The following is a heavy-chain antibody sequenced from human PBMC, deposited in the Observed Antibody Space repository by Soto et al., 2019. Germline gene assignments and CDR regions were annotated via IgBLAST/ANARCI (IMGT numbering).Heavy chain of an antibody. D-gene: IGHD2-8*01. V-gene: IGHV1-2*02. CDR1: GYTFSGFY. J-gene: IGHJ4*02. CDR3: RVTGVSEVDY. Sequence: QVQLVQSGAEVKKPGASVKVSCRTSGYTFSGFYIHWVRQAPGQGLESMGWIYPDSGGTDYAQKFQGRVTMTRDTSISTVYMELSRLRSDDTAVYYCRVTGVSEVDYWSQGTLVTVSS. CDR2: IYPDSGGT.